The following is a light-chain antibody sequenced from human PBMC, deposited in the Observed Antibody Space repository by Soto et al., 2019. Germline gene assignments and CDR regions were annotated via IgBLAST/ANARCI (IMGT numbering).Light chain of an antibody. V-gene: IGLV1-47*01. J-gene: IGLJ2*01. CDR1: SSDIGSNY. CDR3: AAWDDSLSGVV. CDR2: RND. Sequence: QSVLTQPPSASGTPGQRVTISCSGSSSDIGSNYVYWYQQVPGTAPKVLIYRNDRRPSGVPDRFSGSKSGTSASLAISGLRSEDEADYYCAAWDDSLSGVVFGGGTKLTVL.